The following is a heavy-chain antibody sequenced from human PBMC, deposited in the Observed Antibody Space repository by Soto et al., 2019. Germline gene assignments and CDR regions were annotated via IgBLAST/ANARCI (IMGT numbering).Heavy chain of an antibody. J-gene: IGHJ3*01. CDR2: ISGSGGST. CDR1: GFTFSSYA. Sequence: EVQLLESGGGLVQPGGSLRISCAASGFTFSSYAMNWVRQAPGKGLEWVSAISGSGGSTYYADSVKGRFTISRDNSKNTLYLQMNSLTAEDTAVYYCAKVGRQQVVRVDGFDVWGQGTMVTVSS. D-gene: IGHD6-6*01. CDR3: AKVGRQQVVRVDGFDV. V-gene: IGHV3-23*01.